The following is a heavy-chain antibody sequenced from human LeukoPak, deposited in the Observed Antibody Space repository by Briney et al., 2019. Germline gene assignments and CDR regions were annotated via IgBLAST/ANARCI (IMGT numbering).Heavy chain of an antibody. Sequence: ASVKVSCKASGYTFTTYGINWVRQAPGQGLEWMGWFSGYTGNTNYAQKIQGRVTMTTDTSTRTAYMELRSLRSDDTAVYYCARLITRGNSFGSDYWGQGTLVTVSS. V-gene: IGHV1-18*01. D-gene: IGHD5-18*01. CDR3: ARLITRGNSFGSDY. J-gene: IGHJ4*02. CDR1: GYTFTTYG. CDR2: FSGYTGNT.